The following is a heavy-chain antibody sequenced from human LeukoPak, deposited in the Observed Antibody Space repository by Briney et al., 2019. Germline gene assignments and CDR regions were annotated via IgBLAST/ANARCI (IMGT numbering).Heavy chain of an antibody. D-gene: IGHD3-3*01. V-gene: IGHV1-18*01. Sequence: ASVKVSCKASGYTFTSYGISWVRQAPGQGLEWVGWSSAYNGNTNYAQKLQGRVTTTTDTSTSTAYMELRSLRSADTAVYYCARDDPTYYDFWSGNDAFDSWGQGTMVTVSS. CDR2: SSAYNGNT. J-gene: IGHJ3*02. CDR3: ARDDPTYYDFWSGNDAFDS. CDR1: GYTFTSYG.